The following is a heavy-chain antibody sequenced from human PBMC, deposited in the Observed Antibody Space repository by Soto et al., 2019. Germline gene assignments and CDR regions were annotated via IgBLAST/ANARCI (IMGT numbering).Heavy chain of an antibody. CDR2: IHNSGST. CDR1: GDSISNAAYY. V-gene: IGHV4-39*01. Sequence: TLSLTCTVSGDSISNAAYYWGWIRQPPGKGLEWIGSIHNSGSTYFNPSLKSRFTISVDTFKNQFSLKLSSVTAADTAVYFCTSRSRWYYYGTASYYNLWFDSWGQGTLVTAST. J-gene: IGHJ5*01. D-gene: IGHD3-10*01. CDR3: TSRSRWYYYGTASYYNLWFDS.